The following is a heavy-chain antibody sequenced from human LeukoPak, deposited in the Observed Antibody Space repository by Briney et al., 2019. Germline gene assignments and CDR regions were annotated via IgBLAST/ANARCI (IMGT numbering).Heavy chain of an antibody. J-gene: IGHJ2*01. V-gene: IGHV1-24*01. Sequence: VASVKVSCKVSGYTLIELSMHWVRQAPGKGLEWMGGFDPEDGETIYAQKFQGRVTMTEDTSTDTAYMELSSLGSEDTAVYYCATTRGGGWYFDLWGRGTLVTVSS. CDR1: GYTLIELS. CDR3: ATTRGGGWYFDL. CDR2: FDPEDGET. D-gene: IGHD2-15*01.